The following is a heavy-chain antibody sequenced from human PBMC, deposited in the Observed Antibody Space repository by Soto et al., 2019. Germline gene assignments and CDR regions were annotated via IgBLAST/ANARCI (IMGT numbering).Heavy chain of an antibody. D-gene: IGHD2-8*01. CDR3: ARGFYLNQVGYCTNGVCHNYYYYYYMDV. V-gene: IGHV1-18*01. CDR1: GYTFTSYG. CDR2: ISAYNGNT. J-gene: IGHJ6*03. Sequence: QVQLVQSGAEVKKPGASVKVSCKASGYTFTSYGISWVRQAPGQGLEWMGWISAYNGNTNYAQKLQGRVTMTTDTSTSTAYMELRSLRSDDTAVYYCARGFYLNQVGYCTNGVCHNYYYYYYMDVWGKGTTVTVSS.